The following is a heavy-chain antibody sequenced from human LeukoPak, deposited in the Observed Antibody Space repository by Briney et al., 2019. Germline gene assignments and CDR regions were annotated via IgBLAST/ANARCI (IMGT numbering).Heavy chain of an antibody. CDR3: ARGYCTSSSCRKFDY. Sequence: GDPLKISGKGSGYSFTNYWIVWVRQMHGKCLECVWIIYPGDSDTRYSPSFRGQVTILVDKSISTAYLQWSSLKASDTAMYYCARGYCTSSSCRKFDYWGQGTLVTVSS. CDR2: IYPGDSDT. V-gene: IGHV5-51*01. J-gene: IGHJ4*02. CDR1: GYSFTNYW. D-gene: IGHD2-2*01.